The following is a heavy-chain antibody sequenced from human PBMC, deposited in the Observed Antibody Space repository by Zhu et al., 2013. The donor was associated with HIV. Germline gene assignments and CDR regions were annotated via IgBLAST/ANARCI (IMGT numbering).Heavy chain of an antibody. D-gene: IGHD4-17*01. CDR3: ARDRTTGAHYYYMDV. V-gene: IGHV1-46*01. CDR1: GYTFTNFY. J-gene: IGHJ6*03. CDR2: INPSGGST. Sequence: QMQLVQSGAEVKKPGASVKISCKASGYTFTNFYVHWVRQAPGQGLEWMGTINPSGGSTNYAQNFQGRVTMTSDTSTSTVYMQLSGLRSEDTAVFYXARDRTTGAHYYYMDVWGKGTTVSVSS.